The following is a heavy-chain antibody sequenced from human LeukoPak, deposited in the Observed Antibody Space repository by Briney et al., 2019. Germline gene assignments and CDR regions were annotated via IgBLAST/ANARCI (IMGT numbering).Heavy chain of an antibody. CDR1: GFAVSSNY. J-gene: IGHJ4*02. D-gene: IGHD3-22*01. CDR3: ARASHYSDSSDYPDY. V-gene: IGHV3-20*04. Sequence: PGGSLRLSCAASGFAVSSNYMSWGRQASGKGLEWVSGINWSGGSTGYADSVKGRFTISRDNAKNSLYLQMNSLRAEDTALYYCARASHYSDSSDYPDYWGQGTLVTVSS. CDR2: INWSGGST.